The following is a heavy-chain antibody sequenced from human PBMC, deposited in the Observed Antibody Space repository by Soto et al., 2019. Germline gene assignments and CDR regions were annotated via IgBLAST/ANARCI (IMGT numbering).Heavy chain of an antibody. D-gene: IGHD4-17*01. CDR1: GGSVSDKTYY. J-gene: IGHJ4*02. CDR2: VYYSGTT. CDR3: ARTTAVPNTLRSRYFFDY. V-gene: IGHV4-61*01. Sequence: SETLSLTCSVSGGSVSDKTYYWSWIRQPPGKRLEWIGYVYYSGTTNYNPSLKSRVTISVDLSKNRFPLRLSSVTTADTALYYCARTTAVPNTLRSRYFFDYWGQGTLVTVSS.